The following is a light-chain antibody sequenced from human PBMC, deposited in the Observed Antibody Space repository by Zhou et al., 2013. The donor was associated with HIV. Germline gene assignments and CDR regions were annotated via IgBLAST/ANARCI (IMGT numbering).Light chain of an antibody. J-gene: IGKJ2*04. CDR3: QQYNSYPCS. CDR2: DAS. V-gene: IGKV3D-15*01. CDR1: QTVTGN. Sequence: EVVMTQSPDTLSVSPGERATLSCRASQTVTGNVAWYQHKPGQAPRLLIYDASNRATDIPARFSGSGSGTDFTLTISSLQPDDFATYFCQQYNSYPCSFGQGTKLEIK.